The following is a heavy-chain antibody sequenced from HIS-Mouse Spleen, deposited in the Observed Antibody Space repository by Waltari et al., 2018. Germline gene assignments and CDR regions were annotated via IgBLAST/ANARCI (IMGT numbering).Heavy chain of an antibody. D-gene: IGHD6-13*01. V-gene: IGHV4-39*07. Sequence: QLQLQESGPGLVTPSETLSLTCTVSGGSISSSSYYGGWIRQPPGKGLEWIGSIYYSGSTYYNPSLKSRVTISVDTSKNQFSLKLSSVTAADTAVYYCAREIPYSSSWYDWYFDLWGRGTLVTGSS. CDR3: AREIPYSSSWYDWYFDL. CDR1: GGSISSSSYY. J-gene: IGHJ2*01. CDR2: IYYSGST.